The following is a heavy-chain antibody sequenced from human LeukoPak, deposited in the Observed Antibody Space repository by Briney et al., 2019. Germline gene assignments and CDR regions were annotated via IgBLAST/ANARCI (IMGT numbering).Heavy chain of an antibody. CDR3: VREDTPAAANY. V-gene: IGHV3-23*01. J-gene: IGHJ4*02. Sequence: GGSLRLSCAASGFNFANHAMSWVRQTAGKGLEWVSAISGGGDITYYADSVKGRFTISRDNSKDTLFLQMHSLRPGDTAVYYCVREDTPAAANYWGQGTLVTISS. CDR2: ISGGGDIT. CDR1: GFNFANHA. D-gene: IGHD2-15*01.